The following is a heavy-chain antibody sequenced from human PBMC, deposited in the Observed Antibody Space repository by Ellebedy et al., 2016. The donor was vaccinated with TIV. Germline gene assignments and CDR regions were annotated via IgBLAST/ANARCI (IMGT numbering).Heavy chain of an antibody. CDR1: GFTFSSYA. Sequence: GGSLRLXXAASGFTFSSYAMHWVRQAPGKGLEWVAVISYDGSNKYYADSVKGRFTISRDNSKNTLYLQMNSLRAEDTAVYYCARDNYDSSGYYKNWGQGTLVTVSS. CDR2: ISYDGSNK. V-gene: IGHV3-30*04. CDR3: ARDNYDSSGYYKN. D-gene: IGHD3-22*01. J-gene: IGHJ4*02.